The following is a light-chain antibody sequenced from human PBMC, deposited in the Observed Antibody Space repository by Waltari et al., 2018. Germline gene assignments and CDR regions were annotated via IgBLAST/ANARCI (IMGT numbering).Light chain of an antibody. CDR3: QQSYSTPYT. V-gene: IGKV1-39*01. Sequence: DIQMTQPPSSLSASVGDRVTITCRASQSVSSYLTWYHQKPGKAPKLLTYVASSLQSGVPSRFSGSGSGTDCTLTIRSLQPVDFATYYCQQSYSTPYTFGQGTKLEIK. J-gene: IGKJ2*01. CDR2: VAS. CDR1: QSVSSY.